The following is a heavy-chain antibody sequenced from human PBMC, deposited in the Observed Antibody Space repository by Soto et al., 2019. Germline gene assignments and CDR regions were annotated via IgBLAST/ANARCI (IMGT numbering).Heavy chain of an antibody. CDR1: GGSISSSSYY. J-gene: IGHJ6*03. D-gene: IGHD4-17*01. Sequence: SETLSLTCTVSGGSISSSSYYWGWIRQPPGKGLEWIGSIYYSGSTYYNPSLKSRVTISVDTSKNQFSLKLSSVTAADTAVYYCASTDYGDFYYYYYMDVWGKGTTVTVSS. CDR2: IYYSGST. CDR3: ASTDYGDFYYYYYMDV. V-gene: IGHV4-39*01.